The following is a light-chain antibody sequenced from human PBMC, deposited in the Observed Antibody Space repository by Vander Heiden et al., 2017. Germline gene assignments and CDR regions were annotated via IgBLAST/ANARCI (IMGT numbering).Light chain of an antibody. CDR3: QQRYNWPIT. CDR1: QSVDSH. Sequence: EIVLTQSPASLSLSPGERVTLSCRASQSVDSHLAWYQQRRGQAPRLLIYDASNRGAGIPARFSGSGSGTDFTLTISALEPEDFAVYYCQQRYNWPITFGPGTKLDVK. J-gene: IGKJ3*01. V-gene: IGKV3-11*01. CDR2: DAS.